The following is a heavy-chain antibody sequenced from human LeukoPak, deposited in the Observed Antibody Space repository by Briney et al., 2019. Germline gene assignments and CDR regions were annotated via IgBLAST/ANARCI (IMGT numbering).Heavy chain of an antibody. CDR2: ISSSSSYI. CDR3: ARLGATGYYFDY. V-gene: IGHV3-21*01. CDR1: GFTFSSYS. Sequence: PGGSLRLSCAASGFTFSSYSMTWVRQAPGKGLEWVSSISSSSSYIYYADSVKGRFTISRDNAKNSLYLQMNSLRAEDTAVYYCARLGATGYYFDYWGQGTLVTVSS. D-gene: IGHD1-26*01. J-gene: IGHJ4*02.